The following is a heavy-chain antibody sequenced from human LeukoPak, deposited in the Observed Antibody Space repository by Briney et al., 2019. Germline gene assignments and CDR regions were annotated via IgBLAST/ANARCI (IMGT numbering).Heavy chain of an antibody. D-gene: IGHD3-10*01. V-gene: IGHV6-1*01. CDR1: GDSVSSNSAA. J-gene: IGHJ5*02. Sequence: SQTLSLTCAISGDSVSSNSAAWNWIRQSPSRGLEWLGRTYYRSKWYNDYAVSVKSRITINPDTSKNQFSLQLNSVTPEDTAVYYCARVSWFGEFPDNWFDPWGQGTLVTVSS. CDR2: TYYRSKWYN. CDR3: ARVSWFGEFPDNWFDP.